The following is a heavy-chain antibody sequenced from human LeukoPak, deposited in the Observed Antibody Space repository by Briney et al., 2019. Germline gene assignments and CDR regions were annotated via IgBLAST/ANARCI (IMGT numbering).Heavy chain of an antibody. CDR2: IRYDGSNK. V-gene: IGHV3-30*02. CDR3: AKDQDSIAVAGTALSDY. CDR1: GFTFSSYG. D-gene: IGHD6-19*01. J-gene: IGHJ4*02. Sequence: GSLRLSFAASGFTFSSYGMHWVRQAPGKGLEWVAFIRYDGSNKYYADSVKGRFTISRDNSKNTLYLQMNSLRAEDTAVYYCAKDQDSIAVAGTALSDYWGQGTLVTVSS.